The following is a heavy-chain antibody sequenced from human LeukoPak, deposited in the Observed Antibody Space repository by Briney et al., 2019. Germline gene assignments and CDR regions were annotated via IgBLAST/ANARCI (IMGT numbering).Heavy chain of an antibody. CDR1: GFTFSSYA. CDR2: ISGSGGST. D-gene: IGHD3-22*01. V-gene: IGHV3-23*01. CDR3: ARTLYTDYYDSSGPWGY. Sequence: GGSLRLSCAASGFTFSSYAMSWVRQAPGKGLEWVSAISGSGGSTYYAGSVKGRFTISRDNSKNTLYLQMNSLRAEDTAVYYCARTLYTDYYDSSGPWGYWGQGTLVTVSS. J-gene: IGHJ4*02.